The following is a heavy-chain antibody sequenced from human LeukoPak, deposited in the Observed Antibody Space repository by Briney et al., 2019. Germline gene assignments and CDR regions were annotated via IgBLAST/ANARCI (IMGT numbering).Heavy chain of an antibody. D-gene: IGHD3-22*01. CDR2: IWYDGSNK. J-gene: IGHJ4*02. V-gene: IGHV3-33*08. CDR1: GFTFSSYW. Sequence: GGSLRLSCAASGFTFSSYWMQWVRQAPGKGLEWVAVIWYDGSNKYYADSVKGRFTISRDNSKNTLYLQMNSLRAEDTAVYYCARDHSSGYYYFDYWGQGTLVTVSS. CDR3: ARDHSSGYYYFDY.